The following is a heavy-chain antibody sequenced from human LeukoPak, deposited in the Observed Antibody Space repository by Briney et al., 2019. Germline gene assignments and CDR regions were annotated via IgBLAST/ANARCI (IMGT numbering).Heavy chain of an antibody. J-gene: IGHJ4*02. CDR1: GFTFSSYS. CDR2: ISSSSSYI. D-gene: IGHD2-15*01. V-gene: IGHV3-21*01. CDR3: ARVVAAYFDY. Sequence: GGSLRLSCAASGFTFSSYSMNWVRQAPGKGLEWVSSISSSSSYIYYADSVRGRFTISRDNAKNSLYLQMNSLRAEDTAVYYCARVVAAYFDYWGQGTLVTVSS.